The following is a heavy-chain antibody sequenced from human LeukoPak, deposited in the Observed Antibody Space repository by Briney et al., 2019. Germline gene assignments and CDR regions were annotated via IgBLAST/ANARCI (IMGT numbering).Heavy chain of an antibody. V-gene: IGHV1-18*01. CDR2: ISAYNGNT. J-gene: IGHJ4*02. CDR1: GYTFTSYG. Sequence: EASVKVSCKASGYTFTSYGISWVRQAPGQGLEWMGWISAYNGNTNYAQKLQGRVTMTTDTSTSTAYMELGSLRSDDTAVYYCARGRIVGATAYYFDYWGQGALVTVSS. CDR3: ARGRIVGATAYYFDY. D-gene: IGHD1-26*01.